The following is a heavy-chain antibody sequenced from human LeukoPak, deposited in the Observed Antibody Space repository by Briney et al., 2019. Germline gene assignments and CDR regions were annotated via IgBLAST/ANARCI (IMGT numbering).Heavy chain of an antibody. CDR2: VSRHGGAT. J-gene: IGHJ5*02. Sequence: PGGSLRLSCAASGFTFGAYWMHWVRQAPGKGLHCVATVSRHGGATFYADSVRGRFTIFKDETKNTLFLQMNSLRVEDTAVYYCAREPLNRGVWFDPWGQGTLVTVSS. D-gene: IGHD1/OR15-1a*01. V-gene: IGHV3-23*01. CDR1: GFTFGAYW. CDR3: AREPLNRGVWFDP.